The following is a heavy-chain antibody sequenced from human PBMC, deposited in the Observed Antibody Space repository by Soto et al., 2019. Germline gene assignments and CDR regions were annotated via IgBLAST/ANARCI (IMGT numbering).Heavy chain of an antibody. CDR3: ARLQRYCSGGSCFHIRLLGIDY. V-gene: IGHV4-39*01. Sequence: SETLSLTCTVSGGSISSSSYYWGWIRQPPGKGLEWIGSIYYSGSTYYNPSLKSRVTISVDTSKNQFSLKLSSVTAADTAVYYCARLQRYCSGGSCFHIRLLGIDYWGQGTLVTVSS. CDR1: GGSISSSSYY. J-gene: IGHJ4*02. D-gene: IGHD2-15*01. CDR2: IYYSGST.